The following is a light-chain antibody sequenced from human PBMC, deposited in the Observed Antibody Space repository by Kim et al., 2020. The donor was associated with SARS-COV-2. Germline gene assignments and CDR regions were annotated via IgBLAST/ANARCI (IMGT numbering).Light chain of an antibody. J-gene: IGKJ4*01. CDR1: QSVGIN. CDR3: QQYNRWFALS. CDR2: DAS. Sequence: SPGERATRSCRARQSVGINLAWYQQKPGQAPRLLIYDASTRATSIPARFSGSGSGTEFTLTISSLQSEDFAVYHCQQYNRWFALSFGGGTKVDIK. V-gene: IGKV3-15*01.